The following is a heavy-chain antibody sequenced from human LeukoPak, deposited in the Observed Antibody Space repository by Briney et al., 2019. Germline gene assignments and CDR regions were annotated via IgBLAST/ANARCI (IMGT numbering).Heavy chain of an antibody. Sequence: SGTLSLTCAVSGASISSSYWWSWVRQPPGKGLEWIGEIHHSGSTKYNPSLKSRVTISVDKSKNQFSLKLSSVTAADTAVYYCAPSPCSGDSCYRFDFWGQGTQVTVSS. D-gene: IGHD2-15*01. CDR2: IHHSGST. J-gene: IGHJ4*02. CDR1: GASISSSYW. V-gene: IGHV4-4*02. CDR3: APSPCSGDSCYRFDF.